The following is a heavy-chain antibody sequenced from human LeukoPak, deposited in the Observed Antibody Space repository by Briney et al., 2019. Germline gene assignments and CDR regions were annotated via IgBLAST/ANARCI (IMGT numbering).Heavy chain of an antibody. D-gene: IGHD3-22*01. V-gene: IGHV4-59*01. CDR2: IYYSGST. Sequence: SETLSLTCTVSGGSISSYYWSWIRQPPGKGLEWIGYIYYSGSTNYNPSLKSRVTISVDTSKNQFSLKLSSVTAADTAVYYCARVSPLNYYDNGFDSWFDPWGQGTLVTVSS. CDR1: GGSISSYY. CDR3: ARVSPLNYYDNGFDSWFDP. J-gene: IGHJ5*02.